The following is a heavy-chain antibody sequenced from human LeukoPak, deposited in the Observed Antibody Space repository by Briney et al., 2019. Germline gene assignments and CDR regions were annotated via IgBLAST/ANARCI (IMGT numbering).Heavy chain of an antibody. D-gene: IGHD2-2*01. CDR2: ISFDGNNV. CDR3: ARAGCSSTSCCPEY. V-gene: IGHV3-30-3*01. J-gene: IGHJ4*02. Sequence: GGSLRLSCAASGFTFSTCAMHWVRQAPDMGLEWLAMISFDGNNVNHADSVKGRFTISRDSSKNTLYLQMNSLRDEDTANYYCARAGCSSTSCCPEYWGQGTLVTVPT. CDR1: GFTFSTCA.